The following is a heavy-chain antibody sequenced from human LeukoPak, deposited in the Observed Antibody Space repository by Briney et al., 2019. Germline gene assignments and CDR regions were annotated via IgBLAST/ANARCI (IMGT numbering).Heavy chain of an antibody. CDR1: GFTFRSYA. CDR2: ISGSGGST. CDR3: AKHADTAMVGDYFDY. Sequence: PGGSLRLSCAASGFTFRSYAMSWVRQAPGKGLEWVSAISGSGGSTYYEDSVKGRFTISRDNSKNTLYLQMNSLRAEDTAVYYCAKHADTAMVGDYFDYWGQGTLVTVSS. D-gene: IGHD5-18*01. V-gene: IGHV3-23*01. J-gene: IGHJ4*02.